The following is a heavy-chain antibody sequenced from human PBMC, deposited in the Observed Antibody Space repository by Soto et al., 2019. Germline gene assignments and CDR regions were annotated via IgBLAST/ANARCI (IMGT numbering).Heavy chain of an antibody. CDR3: AIRELIMVRGVILQSPAIPPPNYYYCGMDV. J-gene: IGHJ6*02. Sequence: QVQLVQSGAEVKKPGSSVKVSCKASGGTFSSYAISWVRQAPGQGLEWMGGIIPIFGTANYAQKFQGRVTITEEESTSIAYMELGSLRAEDTAVYYSAIRELIMVRGVILQSPAIPPPNYYYCGMDVWGQGTTVTVYS. CDR1: GGTFSSYA. CDR2: IIPIFGTA. D-gene: IGHD3-10*01. V-gene: IGHV1-69*01.